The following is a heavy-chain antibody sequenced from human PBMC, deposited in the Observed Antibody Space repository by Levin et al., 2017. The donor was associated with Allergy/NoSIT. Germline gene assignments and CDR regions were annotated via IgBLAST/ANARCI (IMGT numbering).Heavy chain of an antibody. D-gene: IGHD2-2*01. Sequence: PSETLSLTCTVSGGSISSSSYYWGWIRQPPGKGLEWIGSIYYSGSTYYNPSLKSRVTISVDTSKNQFSLKLRSVTAADTAVYYCARVSSLGYCSSTSCYGGYYFDYWGQGTLVTVSS. CDR3: ARVSSLGYCSSTSCYGGYYFDY. CDR1: GGSISSSSYY. V-gene: IGHV4-39*07. CDR2: IYYSGST. J-gene: IGHJ4*02.